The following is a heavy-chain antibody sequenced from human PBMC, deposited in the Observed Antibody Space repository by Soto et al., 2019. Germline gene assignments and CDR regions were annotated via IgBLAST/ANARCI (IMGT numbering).Heavy chain of an antibody. CDR2: ISDDGSNK. V-gene: IGHV3-30-3*01. CDR1: GFTFSSYA. Sequence: QVQLVESGGGVVQPGTSLRISCAASGFTFSSYAMHWVRQAPGKGLEWVAIISDDGSNKYYADSVKGRFTISRDNSKNTLYVQMNSLRAEDTAVYYCARDWYSSCWPGWYFALWGRGTLVTVSS. CDR3: ARDWYSSCWPGWYFAL. D-gene: IGHD6-13*01. J-gene: IGHJ2*01.